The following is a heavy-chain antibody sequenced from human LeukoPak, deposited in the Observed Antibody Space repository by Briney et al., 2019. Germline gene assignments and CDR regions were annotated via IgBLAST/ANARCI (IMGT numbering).Heavy chain of an antibody. CDR3: TTVLGSNRCNLCDY. CDR2: ISPDGSTT. Sequence: GRCLRLSCAAAGFTFSRYWMDCVRHPPGKWLMWVSRISPDGSTTLYADSVKGRFTSSRDNAKNTLYLQMNSLGAEDTAVYYCTTVLGSNRCNLCDYWGQGTLVTVSS. D-gene: IGHD1-14*01. CDR1: GFTFSRYW. V-gene: IGHV3-74*03. J-gene: IGHJ4*02.